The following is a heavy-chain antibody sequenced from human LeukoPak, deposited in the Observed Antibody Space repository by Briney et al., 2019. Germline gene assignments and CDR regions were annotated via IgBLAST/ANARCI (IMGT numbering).Heavy chain of an antibody. CDR2: IYYSGST. CDR1: GGSISSYY. D-gene: IGHD6-19*01. CDR3: ARDYSSGWYWFDP. V-gene: IGHV4-59*01. Sequence: SETLSLTCTVSGGSISSYYWSWIRQPPGKGLEWIGYIYYSGSTNYNPSLKSRVTISVDTSNNQFSLKLSSVTAADTAVYYCARDYSSGWYWFDPWGQGTLVTVSS. J-gene: IGHJ5*02.